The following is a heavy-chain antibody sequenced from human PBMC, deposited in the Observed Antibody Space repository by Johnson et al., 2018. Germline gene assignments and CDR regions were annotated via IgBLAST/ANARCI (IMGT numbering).Heavy chain of an antibody. CDR2: ISYDGSNK. Sequence: QVQLVQSGGGVVQPGRSLRLSCAASGFTFSSYGMHWVRQAPGKGLEWVAVISYDGSNKYSADSVKGRLTISRDNSKNTLYLQMNSLRAEDTAVYYCAKRWLGYIQHWGQGTLVTVSS. J-gene: IGHJ1*01. CDR1: GFTFSSYG. CDR3: AKRWLGYIQH. D-gene: IGHD2-15*01. V-gene: IGHV3-30*18.